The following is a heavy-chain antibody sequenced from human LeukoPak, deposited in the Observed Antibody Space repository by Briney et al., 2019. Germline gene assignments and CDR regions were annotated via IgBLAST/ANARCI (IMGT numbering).Heavy chain of an antibody. CDR3: VTQYYDFWSGYYLYYYYGMDV. D-gene: IGHD3-3*01. Sequence: AGGSLRLSCAASGFTFSSYWMSWVRQAPGKGLEWVANIKQDGSEKYYVDSVKGRFTISRDNAKNSLYLQMNSLRAEDTAVYYCVTQYYDFWSGYYLYYYYGMDVWGQGTTVTVSS. J-gene: IGHJ6*02. V-gene: IGHV3-7*01. CDR2: IKQDGSEK. CDR1: GFTFSSYW.